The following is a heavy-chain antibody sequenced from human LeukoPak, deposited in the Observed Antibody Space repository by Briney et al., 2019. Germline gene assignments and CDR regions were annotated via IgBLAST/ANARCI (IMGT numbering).Heavy chain of an antibody. CDR3: ATRFTSSSSRIDAFDI. CDR1: GGTFGSYA. CDR2: IIPILGIA. J-gene: IGHJ3*02. Sequence: SVKVSCKASGGTFGSYAISWVRQAPGQGLEWMGRIIPILGIANYAQKLQGRVTMTTDTSTSTAYMELRSLRSDDTAVYYCATRFTSSSSRIDAFDIWGQGAMVTVSS. D-gene: IGHD6-6*01. V-gene: IGHV1-69*04.